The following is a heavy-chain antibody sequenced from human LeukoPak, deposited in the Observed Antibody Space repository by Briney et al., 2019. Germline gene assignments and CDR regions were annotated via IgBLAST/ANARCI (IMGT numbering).Heavy chain of an antibody. D-gene: IGHD6-6*01. CDR2: IWYDGSNN. CDR3: ARDHEAYSSSDAFDI. J-gene: IGHJ3*02. V-gene: IGHV3-33*01. CDR1: GFTFSNYG. Sequence: PGGSLRLSCAASGFTFSNYGMHWVRQAPGKGLEWVAVIWYDGSNNYYADSVKGRFTISRDNSKNTMYLQMNTLRAEDTAVYYCARDHEAYSSSDAFDIWGQGTMVTVSS.